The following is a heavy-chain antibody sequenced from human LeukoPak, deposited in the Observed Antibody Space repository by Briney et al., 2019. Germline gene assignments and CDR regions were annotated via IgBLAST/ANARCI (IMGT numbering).Heavy chain of an antibody. V-gene: IGHV3-74*01. CDR3: AREGGTVYYFDY. CDR2: INSDGSST. Sequence: PGGSLRLSFAASGFTFSSYWRHWVRQAPGKGLWWVSRINSDGSSTSYADSVKGRFTISRDNAKNTLYLQMNSLRAEDTAVYYCAREGGTVYYFDYWGQGTLVTVSS. J-gene: IGHJ4*02. CDR1: GFTFSSYW. D-gene: IGHD1/OR15-1a*01.